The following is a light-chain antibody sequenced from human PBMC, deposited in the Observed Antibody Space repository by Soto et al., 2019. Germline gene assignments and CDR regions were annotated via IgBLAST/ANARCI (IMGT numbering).Light chain of an antibody. V-gene: IGKV3-11*01. Sequence: EIVLTHSPGTLSLSPGEGATLSCRASQSVDDYLAWYQQKPGQAPRLLIYEASIRATGVPARFSGSGSGTDFTLTISRLEPEDFGVNYCQHRRSWPITYGQGTRLEIK. CDR3: QHRRSWPIT. CDR2: EAS. CDR1: QSVDDY. J-gene: IGKJ5*01.